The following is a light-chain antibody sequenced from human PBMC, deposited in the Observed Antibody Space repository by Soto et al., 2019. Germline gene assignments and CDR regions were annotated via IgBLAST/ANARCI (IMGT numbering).Light chain of an antibody. CDR1: SGYSNYK. CDR2: VGTGGIVR. V-gene: IGLV9-49*01. CDR3: EAAHGSGSNCVSL. Sequence: QLVLTQPPSASASLGASVTLTCTLSSGYSNYKVDWYQQRPGKGPRFVMRVGTGGIVRSKGDGIPDRFSVLGSGLNRYLTIKNIQEEDESDYHCEAAHGSGSNCVSLFGGGTKLTVL. J-gene: IGLJ2*01.